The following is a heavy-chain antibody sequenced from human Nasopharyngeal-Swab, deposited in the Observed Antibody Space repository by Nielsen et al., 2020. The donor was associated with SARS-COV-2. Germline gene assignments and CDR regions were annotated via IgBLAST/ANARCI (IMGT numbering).Heavy chain of an antibody. Sequence: GVSLRLSSAASGFTSSSYAMHRVRQAPGKGLECVAVISYHGSNKYYADSVKGRFTISSDNSKNTLYLQMNSLRAEVTAVYYCARGDGYNYPFDYWGQGTLVTVSS. V-gene: IGHV3-30-3*01. CDR2: ISYHGSNK. CDR1: GFTSSSYA. CDR3: ARGDGYNYPFDY. J-gene: IGHJ4*01. D-gene: IGHD5-24*01.